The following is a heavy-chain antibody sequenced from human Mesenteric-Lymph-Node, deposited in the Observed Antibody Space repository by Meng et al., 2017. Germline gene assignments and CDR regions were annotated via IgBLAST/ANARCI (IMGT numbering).Heavy chain of an antibody. V-gene: IGHV4-34*01. Sequence: QVQLQQWGAGLFKPSETLSLTCAVYGGSFSGYYWSWIRQPPGKGLEWIGYIYNSGSTYYNPSLKSRVTISVDTSKNQFSLKLRFVTAADTAVYYCAREGRSHQVGVSVYWGQGNLVTVSS. CDR1: GGSFSGYY. D-gene: IGHD2-21*01. J-gene: IGHJ4*02. CDR3: AREGRSHQVGVSVY. CDR2: IYNSGST.